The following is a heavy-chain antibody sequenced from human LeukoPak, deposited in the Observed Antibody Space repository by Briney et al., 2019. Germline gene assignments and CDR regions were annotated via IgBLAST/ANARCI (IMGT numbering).Heavy chain of an antibody. CDR3: ARDRLGLPVDY. Sequence: PSDTLSLTCTVSGGSISTYYWTWIRQPAGKGLEWIGYIYYSGSTNYNPSLKSRVTMSVDTSKNQFSLKLNSVTAADTAVYYCARDRLGLPVDYWGRGTLVTVSS. J-gene: IGHJ4*02. CDR2: IYYSGST. CDR1: GGSISTYY. V-gene: IGHV4-59*01. D-gene: IGHD3-16*01.